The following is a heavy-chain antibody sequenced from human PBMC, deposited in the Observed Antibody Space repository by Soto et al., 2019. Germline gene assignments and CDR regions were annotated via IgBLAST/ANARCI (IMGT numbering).Heavy chain of an antibody. CDR1: GFTFSSYA. CDR3: AREGPDLLLRSLEWLSDPMYYFDY. V-gene: IGHV3-30-3*01. J-gene: IGHJ4*02. D-gene: IGHD3-3*01. Sequence: QVQLVESGGGVVQPGRSLRLSCAASGFTFSSYAMHWVRQAPGKGLEWVAVISYDGSNKYYADSVKGRFTISTDNSKNTLYLQMNRLGAEVTAVYYCAREGPDLLLRSLEWLSDPMYYFDYWGQGTLVTVSS. CDR2: ISYDGSNK.